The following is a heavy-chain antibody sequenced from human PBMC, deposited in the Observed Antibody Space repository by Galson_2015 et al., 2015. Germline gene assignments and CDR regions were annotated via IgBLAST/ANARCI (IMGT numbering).Heavy chain of an antibody. CDR1: GLTVSSNY. CDR3: ANFGYSSGWYVG. J-gene: IGHJ4*02. V-gene: IGHV3-21*01. CDR2: ISSSSSYI. Sequence: SLRFSCAASGLTVSSNYMSWVRQAPGKGLEWVSSISSSSSYIYYADSVKGRFTISRDNAKNSLYLQMNRLRAEDTAIYYCANFGYSSGWYVGWGQGTLVTVSS. D-gene: IGHD6-19*01.